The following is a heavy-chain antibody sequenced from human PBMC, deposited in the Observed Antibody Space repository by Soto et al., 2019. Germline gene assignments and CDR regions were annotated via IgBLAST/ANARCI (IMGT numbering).Heavy chain of an antibody. V-gene: IGHV3-23*01. CDR2: IGGSGGTT. D-gene: IGHD5-12*01. Sequence: GGSLRLSCAASGITFSIYAMNWVRQAPGKGLEWVSAIGGSGGTTYYADSVKGRFTISRDNSKNTLYLHMNSLRVDDTAIYYCAKIPTPTNPFDYWGQGTLVTVSS. CDR1: GITFSIYA. CDR3: AKIPTPTNPFDY. J-gene: IGHJ4*02.